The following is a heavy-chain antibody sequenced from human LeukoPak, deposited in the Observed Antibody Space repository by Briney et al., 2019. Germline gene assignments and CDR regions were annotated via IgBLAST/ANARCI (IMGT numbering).Heavy chain of an antibody. CDR3: ARRLTQYDCFDP. D-gene: IGHD2-2*01. J-gene: IGHJ5*02. Sequence: SQTLSLTCGISGDSVSSSRAAWNWIRQSPSRGLEWLGRTYYRSTWYNDYAVSVRGRITVNPDTSKNQFSLHLNSVTPEDTAVYYCARRLTQYDCFDPWGQGILVTVSS. CDR2: TYYRSTWYN. V-gene: IGHV6-1*01. CDR1: GDSVSSSRAA.